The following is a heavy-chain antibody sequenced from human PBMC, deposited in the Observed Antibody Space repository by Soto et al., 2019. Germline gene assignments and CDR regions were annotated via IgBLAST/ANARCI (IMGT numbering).Heavy chain of an antibody. CDR1: GGSISSYY. CDR3: ARVDTAMDYYFDY. CDR2: SYYSGGA. V-gene: IGHV4-59*01. D-gene: IGHD5-18*01. Sequence: SETRSLTCAVSGGSISSYYCSWIRHPPGNGLEWIGYSYYSGGANYTPSLKSRCTLSVAASKNQFSMKLSSVTAADTAVYYCARVDTAMDYYFDYWGQGTLLTVS. J-gene: IGHJ4*02.